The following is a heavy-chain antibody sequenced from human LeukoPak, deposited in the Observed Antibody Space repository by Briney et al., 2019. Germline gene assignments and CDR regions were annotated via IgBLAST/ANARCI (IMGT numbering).Heavy chain of an antibody. J-gene: IGHJ5*02. CDR1: GYTFTGYY. D-gene: IGHD3-10*01. V-gene: IGHV1-46*03. Sequence: GASVKVSCKASGYTFTGYYMHWVRQAPGQGLEWMGIINPSGGSTSYAQKFQGRVTMTRDTSTSTVYMELSSLRSEDTAVYYCARVMVRGVTSFDPWGQGTLVTVSS. CDR3: ARVMVRGVTSFDP. CDR2: INPSGGST.